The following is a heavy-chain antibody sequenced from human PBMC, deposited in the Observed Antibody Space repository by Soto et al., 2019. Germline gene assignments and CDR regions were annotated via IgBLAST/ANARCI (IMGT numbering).Heavy chain of an antibody. Sequence: EVQLVESGGGLVKPGGSLRLSCAASGFTFSNAWMSWVRQAPGKGLEWVGRIKSKTDGETTDYAAPVKGRFTISRDDSKNTLYLQMNSLKTEDTAVYYCTTEIGKAVAGYNYWGQGTLVTVSS. CDR3: TTEIGKAVAGYNY. CDR2: IKSKTDGETT. CDR1: GFTFSNAW. V-gene: IGHV3-15*01. D-gene: IGHD6-19*01. J-gene: IGHJ4*02.